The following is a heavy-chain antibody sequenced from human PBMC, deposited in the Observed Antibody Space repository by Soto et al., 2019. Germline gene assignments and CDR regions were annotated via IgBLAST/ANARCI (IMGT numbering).Heavy chain of an antibody. CDR3: AVFPLRGYCSGGSCYHRDY. V-gene: IGHV4-59*08. J-gene: IGHJ4*02. D-gene: IGHD2-15*01. CDR1: GGSISSYY. CDR2: IYYSGST. Sequence: SETLSLTCTVSGGSISSYYWSWIRQPPGKGLEWIGYIYYSGSTNYNPSLKSRVTISVDTSKNQFSLKLSSVTAADTAVYYCAVFPLRGYCSGGSCYHRDYWGQGTLVTVSS.